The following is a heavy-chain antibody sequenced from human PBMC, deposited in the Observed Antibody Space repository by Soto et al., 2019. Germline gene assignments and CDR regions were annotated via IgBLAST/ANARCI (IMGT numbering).Heavy chain of an antibody. Sequence: QVQLQESGPGRVNLSQPLSLTCLVSVDSLGRGGYNWRGIRQLPGKGLEWIGYIYFSGSAYYNPSLKSRVTMSIDTSKNQFSLRLTSLTAADTAVYYCAKSSVRGIKHSWGQGTLAIVSS. D-gene: IGHD3-10*01. CDR1: VDSLGRGGYN. CDR3: AKSSVRGIKHS. V-gene: IGHV4-31*03. J-gene: IGHJ4*02. CDR2: IYFSGSA.